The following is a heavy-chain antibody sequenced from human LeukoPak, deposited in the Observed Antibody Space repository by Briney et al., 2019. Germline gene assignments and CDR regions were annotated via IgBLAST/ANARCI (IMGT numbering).Heavy chain of an antibody. V-gene: IGHV3-53*01. D-gene: IGHD6-19*01. CDR3: LTRSLVAVTGNYYMDV. Sequence: GGSLRLSCAASGVAVSSSYMSWVRQAPGKGLEWVSIVYSDDIRYYVDSVKGRFSISRDYSKNILYLQMNSLRAEDTAVYYCLTRSLVAVTGNYYMDVWGKGTTVTVSS. CDR2: VYSDDIR. J-gene: IGHJ6*03. CDR1: GVAVSSSY.